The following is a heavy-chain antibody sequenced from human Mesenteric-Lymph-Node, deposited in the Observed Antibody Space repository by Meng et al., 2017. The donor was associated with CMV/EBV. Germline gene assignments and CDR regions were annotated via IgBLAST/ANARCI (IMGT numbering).Heavy chain of an antibody. CDR2: INPSGGST. CDR1: GYTFTTYY. Sequence: ASVKVSCKASGYTFTTYYMHWVRQAPGQGLEWMGIINPSGGSTRYAQKFQGRVTMTRDTSTSTVYMELSSLRSEDTAVYYCARVREVGNYGMDVWGQGTTVTVSS. CDR3: ARVREVGNYGMDV. V-gene: IGHV1-46*01. D-gene: IGHD1-26*01. J-gene: IGHJ6*02.